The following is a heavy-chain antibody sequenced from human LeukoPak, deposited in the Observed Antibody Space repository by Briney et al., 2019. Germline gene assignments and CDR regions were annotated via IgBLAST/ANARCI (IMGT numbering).Heavy chain of an antibody. CDR3: AGERIPEYYDILTGYYGLDY. D-gene: IGHD3-9*01. CDR2: IIPIFGTA. V-gene: IGHV1-69*13. CDR1: GGTFSSYA. J-gene: IGHJ4*02. Sequence: GASVKVSCKASGGTFSSYAISWVRQAPGQGLEWMGGIIPIFGTANYAQKFQGRVTITADESTSTAYMELSSLRSEDTAVYYCAGERIPEYYDILTGYYGLDYWGQGTLVTVSS.